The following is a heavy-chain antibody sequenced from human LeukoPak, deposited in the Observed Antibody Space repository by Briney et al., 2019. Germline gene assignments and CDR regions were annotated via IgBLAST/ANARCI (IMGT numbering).Heavy chain of an antibody. CDR2: IYYSGST. D-gene: IGHD6-25*01. V-gene: IGHV4-59*01. CDR3: AREGSSYSSVDY. CDR1: GGSFSGYY. Sequence: SETLSLTCAVYGGSFSGYYWSWIRQPPGKGLEWIGYIYYSGSTNYNPSLKSRVTISVDTSKNQFSLKLSSVTAADTAVYYCAREGSSYSSVDYWGQGTLVTVSS. J-gene: IGHJ4*02.